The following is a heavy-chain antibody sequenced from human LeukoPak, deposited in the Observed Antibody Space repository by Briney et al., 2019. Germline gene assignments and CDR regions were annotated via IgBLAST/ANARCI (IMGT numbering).Heavy chain of an antibody. CDR1: GFTFSTYA. J-gene: IGHJ3*01. Sequence: GGSLRLSCAASGFTFSTYAMSWVRQAPGQGLEWVSVISGSGSNTNYADSVKGRFTISRDNSKNTLYLQMDSLRAEDTAVYYCAKGGYSSSWYPDFDYWGQGTMVTVSS. D-gene: IGHD6-13*01. V-gene: IGHV3-23*01. CDR3: AKGGYSSSWYPDFDY. CDR2: ISGSGSNT.